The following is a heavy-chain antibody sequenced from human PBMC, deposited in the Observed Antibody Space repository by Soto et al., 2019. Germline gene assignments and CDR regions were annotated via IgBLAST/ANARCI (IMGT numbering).Heavy chain of an antibody. V-gene: IGHV1-18*01. J-gene: IGHJ6*02. CDR1: GYTFTSYG. D-gene: IGHD5-18*01. CDR2: ISAYNGNT. Sequence: ASVKVSCKASGYTFTSYGISWVRQAPGQGLEWMGWISAYNGNTNYAQKLQGRVTMTTDTSTSTAYMELRSLRSDDTAVYYCARMWIQLWPYYYYYGMDVWGQGTTVTVSS. CDR3: ARMWIQLWPYYYYYGMDV.